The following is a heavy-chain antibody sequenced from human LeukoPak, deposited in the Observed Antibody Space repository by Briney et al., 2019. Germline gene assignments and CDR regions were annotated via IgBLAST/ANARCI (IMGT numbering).Heavy chain of an antibody. Sequence: PPGGSLRLSCAASGFTFSSYAMSWVRQAPGKGLEWVSAISGSGGSTYYADSVKGRFTISRDNSKNMLYLQMNSLRAEDTAVYYCAKRRSPWGGGDYWGQGTLVTVSS. CDR1: GFTFSSYA. D-gene: IGHD3-16*01. J-gene: IGHJ4*02. CDR2: ISGSGGST. CDR3: AKRRSPWGGGDY. V-gene: IGHV3-23*01.